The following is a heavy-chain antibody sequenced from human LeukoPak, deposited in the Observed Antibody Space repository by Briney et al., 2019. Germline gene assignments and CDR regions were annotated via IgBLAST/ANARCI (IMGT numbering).Heavy chain of an antibody. D-gene: IGHD6-13*01. CDR3: ARGAVRIAAAGYCYYYGMDV. Sequence: GASVKVSCKASGYTFTSYDINWVRQATGQGLEWMGWMNPNSGNTGYAQKFQGRVTMTRNTSISTAYMELSSLRSEDTAVYYCARGAVRIAAAGYCYYYGMDVWGQGTTVTVSS. V-gene: IGHV1-8*01. J-gene: IGHJ6*02. CDR1: GYTFTSYD. CDR2: MNPNSGNT.